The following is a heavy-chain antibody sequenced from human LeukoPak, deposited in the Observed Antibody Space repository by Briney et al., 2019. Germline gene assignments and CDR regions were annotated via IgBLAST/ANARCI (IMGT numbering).Heavy chain of an antibody. CDR2: IHYSGSA. Sequence: SETLSLTCTVSSGSVSGHYWSWIRQPPGKGLEWIGYIHYSGSANSNPSLKSRVTLSIDTSKNQFSLELRSVTAADTAVFYCARTAMASIADYFDYWGQGLMVTVSS. D-gene: IGHD5-24*01. V-gene: IGHV4-59*02. CDR3: ARTAMASIADYFDY. J-gene: IGHJ4*02. CDR1: SGSVSGHY.